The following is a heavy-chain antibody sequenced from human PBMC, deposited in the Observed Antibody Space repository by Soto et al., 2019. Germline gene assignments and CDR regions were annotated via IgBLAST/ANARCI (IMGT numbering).Heavy chain of an antibody. V-gene: IGHV3-23*01. J-gene: IGHJ4*02. CDR1: GFTFSSYA. CDR2: ISGSGGST. CDR3: AKTGSSSSSGLDY. D-gene: IGHD6-6*01. Sequence: EVQLLESGGGLVQPGGSLRLSCAASGFTFSSYAMSWVHQAPGKGLEWVSAISGSGGSTYYADSVKGRFTISRDNSKNTLYLQMNSLRAEDTAVYYCAKTGSSSSSGLDYWGQGTLVTVSS.